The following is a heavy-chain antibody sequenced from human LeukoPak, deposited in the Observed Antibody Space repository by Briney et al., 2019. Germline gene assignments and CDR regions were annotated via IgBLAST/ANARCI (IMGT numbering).Heavy chain of an antibody. V-gene: IGHV3-66*01. D-gene: IGHD6-19*01. CDR2: IYSGGST. Sequence: GGSLRLSCAASGFTFSSNYVTWVRQAPGKGLEWVSVIYSGGSTYYSDAAKGRFTISRDNSQNTVYLQMSSLRAEDTAVYYCARGIQGLVPDRWGQGTLVTVSS. J-gene: IGHJ5*02. CDR3: ARGIQGLVPDR. CDR1: GFTFSSNY.